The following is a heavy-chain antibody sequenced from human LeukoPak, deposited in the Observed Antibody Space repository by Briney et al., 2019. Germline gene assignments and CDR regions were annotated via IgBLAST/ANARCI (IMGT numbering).Heavy chain of an antibody. CDR1: GFTFTNYA. Sequence: PGGSLRLSCAASGFTFTNYAVSWVRQAPGKGLEWVSGISGSGGSTYYADSVKGRFTISRDNSKNTLYLQMHSLRAEDMAVYYCARDRPSQGDYDGSGHFSPFDYWGQGTLVTVFS. J-gene: IGHJ4*02. CDR3: ARDRPSQGDYDGSGHFSPFDY. D-gene: IGHD3-22*01. V-gene: IGHV3-23*01. CDR2: ISGSGGST.